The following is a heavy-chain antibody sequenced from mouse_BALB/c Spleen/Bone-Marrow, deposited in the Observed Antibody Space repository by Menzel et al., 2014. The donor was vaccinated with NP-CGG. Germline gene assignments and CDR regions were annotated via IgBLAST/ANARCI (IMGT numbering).Heavy chain of an antibody. CDR2: IDPANGNT. V-gene: IGHV14-3*02. J-gene: IGHJ3*01. CDR3: ARYNYGSSQFAY. Sequence: VQLQQSGAELVKPGASVKLSCTASGFNIKDTYMHWVKQRPENGLEWLGRIDPANGNTKYDPKFQGKATITADTSSNTAYLQLNSLTSEDTAVYYCARYNYGSSQFAYWGQGTLVTVSA. D-gene: IGHD1-1*01. CDR1: GFNIKDTY.